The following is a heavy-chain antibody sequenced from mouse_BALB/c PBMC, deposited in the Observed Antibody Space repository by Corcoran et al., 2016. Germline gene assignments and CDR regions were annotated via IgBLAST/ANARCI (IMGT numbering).Heavy chain of an antibody. J-gene: IGHJ3*01. D-gene: IGHD4-1*01. Sequence: QIQLVQSGPELKKPGETVKISCKASGYTFTNYGMNWVKQAPGKGLKWMGWINTYTGEPTYADDFKGRFAFSLETSASTAYLQINNLKNEETATYFCARTEANWDRWFAYWGQGTLVTVSA. CDR1: GYTFTNYG. CDR3: ARTEANWDRWFAY. V-gene: IGHV9-3-1*01. CDR2: INTYTGEP.